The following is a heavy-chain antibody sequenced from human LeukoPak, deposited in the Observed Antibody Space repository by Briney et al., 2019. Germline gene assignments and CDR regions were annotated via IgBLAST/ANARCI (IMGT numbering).Heavy chain of an antibody. CDR2: LNQDGSAK. V-gene: IGHV3-7*01. D-gene: IGHD6-13*01. CDR3: AREKGAAVGADYYYYGMDV. J-gene: IGHJ6*02. Sequence: PGGSLRLSCAASGFTFSHYWMSWVRQAPGKGLEWVANLNQDGSAKYYVDSVKGRFTISRDNAKNSLYLQMNSLRAEDTAVYYCAREKGAAVGADYYYYGMDVWGQGTTVTVSS. CDR1: GFTFSHYW.